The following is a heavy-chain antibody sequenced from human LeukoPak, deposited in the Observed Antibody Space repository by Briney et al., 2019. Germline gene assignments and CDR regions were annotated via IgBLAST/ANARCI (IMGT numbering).Heavy chain of an antibody. CDR1: GFTFSDYW. D-gene: IGHD6-6*01. J-gene: IGHJ4*02. CDR3: ARRGGSSSRRSPIDY. CDR2: IKQDGSQR. Sequence: GGSLRLSCTASGFTFSDYWMTWVRQAPGEGPEWVANIKQDGSQRYYVDSVRGRFTISRDNAKNSLFLQMNGLRAEDTAVYYCARRGGSSSRRSPIDYWGQGTLVTVSS. V-gene: IGHV3-7*01.